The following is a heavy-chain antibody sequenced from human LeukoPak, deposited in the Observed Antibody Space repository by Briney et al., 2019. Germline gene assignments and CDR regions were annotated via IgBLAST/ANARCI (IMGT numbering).Heavy chain of an antibody. D-gene: IGHD3-10*01. CDR2: MKTDETTT. Sequence: GGSLRLSCAASGFMFGDYWMHWVRQAPGKGLVWVARMKTDETTTVYADSVKGRFTMSRDNAKNTLYLQMNSLRAEDTAVYYCARDRRTMADMFYYGMNVWGQGTTVTVSS. CDR1: GFMFGDYW. J-gene: IGHJ6*02. V-gene: IGHV3-74*01. CDR3: ARDRRTMADMFYYGMNV.